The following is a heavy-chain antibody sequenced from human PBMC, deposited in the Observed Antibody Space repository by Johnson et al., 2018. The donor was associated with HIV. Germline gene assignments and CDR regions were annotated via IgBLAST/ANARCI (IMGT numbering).Heavy chain of an antibody. CDR1: GFIFSTYA. J-gene: IGHJ3*02. V-gene: IGHV3-30-3*01. CDR2: ISFDGFSK. CDR3: ANSRVEARYSSGWGRLVKPDDAFDI. Sequence: VQLLESGGGVVQPGRSLRLSCEASGFIFSTYAMHWVRQAPDKGLEWVAIISFDGFSKYYGDSVKGRFTISRDNSKNTLYLQMNSLRAEDTAVYYCANSRVEARYSSGWGRLVKPDDAFDIWGQGTMVTVSS. D-gene: IGHD6-19*01.